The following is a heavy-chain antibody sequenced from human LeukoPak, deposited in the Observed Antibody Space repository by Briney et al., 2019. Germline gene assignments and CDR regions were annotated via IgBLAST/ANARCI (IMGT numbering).Heavy chain of an antibody. Sequence: ASVKVSCKASGYTFTSYYMHWVRQAPGQGLEWMGIINPSGGSTSYAQKFQGRLTMTRDMSTSTVYMELSSLRSEDTAVYYCARDHYYGSGSYYNPFDYWGQGTLVTVSS. J-gene: IGHJ4*02. CDR2: INPSGGST. CDR3: ARDHYYGSGSYYNPFDY. CDR1: GYTFTSYY. V-gene: IGHV1-46*01. D-gene: IGHD3-10*01.